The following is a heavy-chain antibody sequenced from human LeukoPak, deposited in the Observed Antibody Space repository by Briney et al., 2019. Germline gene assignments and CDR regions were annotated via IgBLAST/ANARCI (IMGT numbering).Heavy chain of an antibody. CDR1: GCTFNSYG. J-gene: IGHJ4*02. CDR3: ARDANGVLGDY. Sequence: AAVKVSCKASGCTFNSYGIILVRQAPGQGPEWIGWISVYSGNTNYSQRFQDRVTMTTDTSTTTAYMELRSLRSDDTVMYYCARDANGVLGDYWGQGTLVTVS. V-gene: IGHV1-18*01. CDR2: ISVYSGNT. D-gene: IGHD2-8*01.